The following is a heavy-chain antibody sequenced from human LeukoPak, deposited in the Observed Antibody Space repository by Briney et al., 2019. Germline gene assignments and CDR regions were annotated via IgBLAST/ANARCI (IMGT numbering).Heavy chain of an antibody. Sequence: PGGSLRLSCAASGFTFSSYAMSWVRQAPGKGLEWVSAINGSGGSTYYADSVKGRFTISRDNSKNTLYLQMNSLRAEDTAVYYCAKGRLLYSGHWSDPWGQGTLVTVSS. J-gene: IGHJ5*02. CDR2: INGSGGST. CDR1: GFTFSSYA. CDR3: AKGRLLYSGHWSDP. V-gene: IGHV3-23*01. D-gene: IGHD2-2*02.